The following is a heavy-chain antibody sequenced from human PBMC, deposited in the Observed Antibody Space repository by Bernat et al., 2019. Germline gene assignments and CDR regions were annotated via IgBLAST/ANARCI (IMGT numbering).Heavy chain of an antibody. CDR1: GFTFSNYA. Sequence: QVQLVDSGGGVVQPGRSLRLSCAASGFTFSNYAMHWVRQAPGEGLEWVAFISFDGSSKVSADYVKGRSVISRDNSKDTLYLQLNSLRAEDTAVYYCAREFLPHYFDYWGRGALVSVSS. CDR2: ISFDGSSK. CDR3: AREFLPHYFDY. D-gene: IGHD2/OR15-2a*01. J-gene: IGHJ4*02. V-gene: IGHV3-30*09.